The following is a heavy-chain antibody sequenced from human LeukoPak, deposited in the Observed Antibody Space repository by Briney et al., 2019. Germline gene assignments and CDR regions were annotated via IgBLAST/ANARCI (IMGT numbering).Heavy chain of an antibody. D-gene: IGHD1-20*01. J-gene: IGHJ4*02. Sequence: GASVKVSCKASGGTFSSYAISWVRQAPGQGLEWMGRIIPILGIANYAQKFQGRVTITADKSTSTAYMELSSLRSEDTAVYYCAGRYNWNDGSDYWGQGTLVTVSS. CDR1: GGTFSSYA. CDR2: IIPILGIA. V-gene: IGHV1-69*04. CDR3: AGRYNWNDGSDY.